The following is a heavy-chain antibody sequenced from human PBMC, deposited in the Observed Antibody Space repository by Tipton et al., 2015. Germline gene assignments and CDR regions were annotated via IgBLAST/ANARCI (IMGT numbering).Heavy chain of an antibody. CDR3: ATLVDGYSRIP. CDR2: IFHRGDT. CDR1: GYSISSGYY. V-gene: IGHV4-38-2*01. J-gene: IGHJ5*02. Sequence: TLSLTCDVSGYSISSGYYWGWIRQPPGKGLEWIGSIFHRGDTNYNPSLKSRVTISLDTSKNQFSLKVNSVTAADTAVYYCATLVDGYSRIPWGQGTRVTVSS. D-gene: IGHD5-24*01.